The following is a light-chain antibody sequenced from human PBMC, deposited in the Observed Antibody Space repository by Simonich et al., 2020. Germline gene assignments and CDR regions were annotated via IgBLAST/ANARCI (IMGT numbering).Light chain of an antibody. V-gene: IGKV4-1*01. Sequence: DIVMTQSPDSLAVSLGERATINCKSSQSVLYSSNNKNYLAWYQQKQVQPPKLLIYWESTLESGVPDRFSCSGSGTDFTLTISSLQAEDVAVYYCQQYYSTPPTFGQGTKVEIK. CDR3: QQYYSTPPT. CDR1: QSVLYSSNNKNY. CDR2: WES. J-gene: IGKJ1*01.